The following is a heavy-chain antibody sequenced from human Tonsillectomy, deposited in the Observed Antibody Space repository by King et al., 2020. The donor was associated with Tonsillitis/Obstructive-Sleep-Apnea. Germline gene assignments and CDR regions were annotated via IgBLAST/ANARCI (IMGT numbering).Heavy chain of an antibody. D-gene: IGHD3-3*01. CDR3: ARATGYDFFPFES. J-gene: IGHJ4*02. V-gene: IGHV3-53*01. CDR1: GFLVKSDY. Sequence: VQLVESGGGLIQPGGSLRLSCAASGFLVKSDYMSWGRQPPGKGLEWVSVIYSGGSAYYADSVKGRFTISRDNSKNTLYLQINSLRAEDTAVYYCARATGYDFFPFESWGQGTLVTVSS. CDR2: IYSGGSA.